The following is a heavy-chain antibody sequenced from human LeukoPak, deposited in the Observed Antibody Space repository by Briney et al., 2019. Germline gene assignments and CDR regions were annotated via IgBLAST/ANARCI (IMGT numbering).Heavy chain of an antibody. Sequence: GGSLRLSCAASGLTLSSYEVNWVRQAPGKGLEWVSYISSGSSTIYYADSVKGRFTISRDNAKNSLYLQMNSLRDEDTAVYFCARDAFKGSGWPLDYWGQGTLVTVSS. CDR2: ISSGSSTI. V-gene: IGHV3-48*03. CDR3: ARDAFKGSGWPLDY. J-gene: IGHJ4*02. D-gene: IGHD6-19*01. CDR1: GLTLSSYE.